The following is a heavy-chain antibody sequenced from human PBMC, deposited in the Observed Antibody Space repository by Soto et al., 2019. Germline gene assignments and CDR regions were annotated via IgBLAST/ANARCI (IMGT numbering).Heavy chain of an antibody. J-gene: IGHJ4*02. V-gene: IGHV1-3*01. D-gene: IGHD6-13*01. CDR3: ASAIAAACFDY. CDR1: GYIFTSYD. CDR2: INAANGKT. Sequence: QVQLVQSGAEVKKPGASVKVSCQASGYIFTSYDMHWVRQAPGQRLEWMGWINAANGKTKYSQKFQGRVTITRDTSASTGYMELSSLSSEDTAVYYCASAIAAACFDYWGQGTLVAVSS.